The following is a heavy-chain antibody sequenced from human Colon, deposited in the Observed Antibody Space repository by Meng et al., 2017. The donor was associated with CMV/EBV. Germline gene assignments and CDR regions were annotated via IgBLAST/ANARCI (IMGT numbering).Heavy chain of an antibody. Sequence: CKASGYTFTGYYMHWMRQAPGQGLEWMGWINPNSGGTNYAQKFQGRVTMTRDTSISTAYMELSRLRSDDTAVYYCAELAYCGGDCTGWGQGTLVTVSS. CDR3: AELAYCGGDCTG. V-gene: IGHV1-2*02. CDR1: GYTFTGYY. D-gene: IGHD2-21*01. J-gene: IGHJ4*02. CDR2: INPNSGGT.